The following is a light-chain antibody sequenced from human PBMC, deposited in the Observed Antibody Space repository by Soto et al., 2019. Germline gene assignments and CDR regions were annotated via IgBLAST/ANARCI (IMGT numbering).Light chain of an antibody. CDR3: QQFSSYPLT. J-gene: IGKJ4*01. CDR2: DAS. Sequence: EFVLTQSPGTLSLSPGERATLSCRASQTVRNNYLAWYQQKPGQAPRLLIYDASSRATGIPDRFSSGESGTGFTLTISRLEPEDFAVYYCQQFSSYPLTFGGGTKVDIK. CDR1: QTVRNNY. V-gene: IGKV3-20*01.